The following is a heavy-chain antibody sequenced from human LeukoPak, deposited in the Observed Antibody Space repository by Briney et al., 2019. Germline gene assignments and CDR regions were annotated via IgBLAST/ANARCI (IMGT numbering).Heavy chain of an antibody. CDR1: CYTFTSYG. J-gene: IGHJ4*02. D-gene: IGHD6-13*01. V-gene: IGHV1-18*01. CDR3: ARESSESSSWYAPYFDY. Sequence: ASVKVFCKASCYTFTSYGISWVRQAPGQGLEGMGWISAYNGNTNYAQKLQGRVTITTDTSTSTAYMELRSLRSDDTAVYYCARESSESSSWYAPYFDYWGQGTLVTVSS. CDR2: ISAYNGNT.